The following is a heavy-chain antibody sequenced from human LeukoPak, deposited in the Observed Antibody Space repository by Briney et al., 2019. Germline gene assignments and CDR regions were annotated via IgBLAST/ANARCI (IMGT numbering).Heavy chain of an antibody. Sequence: GGSLRLSCAASGFTFSSYAMSWVRQAPGKGLEWVSAISGSGGSTYYADSVKGRFTISSDTSKSTMFLQMISLRPEDTAVYYCARGNTYYYDTSGYAGAFDLWGHGTMVTVSS. CDR1: GFTFSSYA. CDR3: ARGNTYYYDTSGYAGAFDL. J-gene: IGHJ3*01. CDR2: ISGSGGST. D-gene: IGHD3-22*01. V-gene: IGHV3-23*01.